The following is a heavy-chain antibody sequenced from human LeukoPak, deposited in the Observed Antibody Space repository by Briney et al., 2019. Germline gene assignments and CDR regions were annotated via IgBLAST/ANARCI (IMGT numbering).Heavy chain of an antibody. V-gene: IGHV4-4*02. J-gene: IGHJ3*02. Sequence: SETLSLTCAVSGGSISSSNWWSWVRQPPGQGLEWIGEIYHSGSTNYNPSLKSRVTISVDKSKNQFSLKLSSVTAADTAVYYCARGVRVTMIVDANDAFDIWGQGTMVTVSS. CDR1: GGSISSSNW. D-gene: IGHD3-22*01. CDR2: IYHSGST. CDR3: ARGVRVTMIVDANDAFDI.